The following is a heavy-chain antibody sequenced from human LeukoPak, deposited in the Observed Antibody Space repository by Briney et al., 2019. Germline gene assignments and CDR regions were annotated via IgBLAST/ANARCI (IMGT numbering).Heavy chain of an antibody. V-gene: IGHV3-30-3*01. Sequence: PGGSLRLSCAASGFTFSSYAMHWVRQAPGKGLEWVAVISYDGSNKYYADSVKGRFTISRDNSKNTLYLQMNSLRAEDTAVYYCARAHSSGWWDDAFDIWGQGTMATVSS. D-gene: IGHD6-19*01. CDR2: ISYDGSNK. CDR3: ARAHSSGWWDDAFDI. CDR1: GFTFSSYA. J-gene: IGHJ3*02.